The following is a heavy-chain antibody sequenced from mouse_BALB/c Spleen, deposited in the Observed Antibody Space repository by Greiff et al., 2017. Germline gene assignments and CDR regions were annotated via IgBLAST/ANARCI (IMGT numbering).Heavy chain of an antibody. J-gene: IGHJ4*01. CDR3: ARATVVGEAMDY. V-gene: IGHV3-2*02. D-gene: IGHD1-1*01. CDR1: GYSITSDYA. Sequence: VQLQQSGPGLVKPSQSLSLTCTVTGYSITSDYAWNWIRQFPGNKLEWMGYISYSGSTSYNPSLKSRISITRDTSKNQFFLQLNSVTTEDTATYYCARATVVGEAMDYWGQGTSVTVSS. CDR2: ISYSGST.